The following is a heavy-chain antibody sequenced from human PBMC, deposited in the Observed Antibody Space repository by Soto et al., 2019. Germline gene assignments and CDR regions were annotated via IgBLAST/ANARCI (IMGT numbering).Heavy chain of an antibody. J-gene: IGHJ4*02. V-gene: IGHV5-51*01. CDR1: GYTFTSYW. D-gene: IGHD5-12*01. CDR2: IYPGDSDT. Sequence: GEALHISCNGSGYTFTSYWICWLRQMPGKGLEWMGIIYPGDSDTRYSPSFQGQVTISADKSISTAYLQWSSLKASDTAMYYCARASGYDSPLDYWGQGTLVTVSS. CDR3: ARASGYDSPLDY.